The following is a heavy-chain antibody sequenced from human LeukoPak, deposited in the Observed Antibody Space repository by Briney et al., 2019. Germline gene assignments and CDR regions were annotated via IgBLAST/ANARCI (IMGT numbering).Heavy chain of an antibody. CDR2: ISNNGGST. D-gene: IGHD1-14*01. CDR1: GFTFSSYA. CDR3: ARVSTMNAFDI. J-gene: IGHJ3*02. Sequence: PGGSLRLSCAASGFTFSSYAMHWVRQAPGKGLEYVSAISNNGGSTYYANSVKGRFTISRDNSKNTLYLQVDSLRAEDMAVYYRARVSTMNAFDIWGQGTMVTVSS. V-gene: IGHV3-64*01.